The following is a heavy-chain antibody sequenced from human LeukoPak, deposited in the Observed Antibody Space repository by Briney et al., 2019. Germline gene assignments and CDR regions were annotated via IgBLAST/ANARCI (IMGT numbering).Heavy chain of an antibody. Sequence: SVKVSCKASGGTFISYAISWVRQAPGQGLEWMGGIIPIFDTANYAQKFQGRVTITTDKSTSTAYMELSSLRSEDTAVYYCARGRHYSDAFDIWGQGTMVTVSS. CDR1: GGTFISYA. D-gene: IGHD3-10*01. CDR2: IIPIFDTA. CDR3: ARGRHYSDAFDI. J-gene: IGHJ3*02. V-gene: IGHV1-69*05.